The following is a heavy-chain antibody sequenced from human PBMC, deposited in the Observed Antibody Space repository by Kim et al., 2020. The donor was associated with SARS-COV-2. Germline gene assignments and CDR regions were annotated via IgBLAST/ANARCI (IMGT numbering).Heavy chain of an antibody. J-gene: IGHJ4*02. CDR3: ARHNSFTSLSPFDY. Sequence: SETLSLTCTVSGDFISSNENYWGWVRQSPEKGLEWIGSIFYTGNTYFNPSLKSRLTISKDTSRNQLSLSLRSVTAADTAVYFCARHNSFTSLSPFDYWGRGIRVTVS. D-gene: IGHD2-2*01. V-gene: IGHV4-39*01. CDR2: IFYTGNT. CDR1: GDFISSNENY.